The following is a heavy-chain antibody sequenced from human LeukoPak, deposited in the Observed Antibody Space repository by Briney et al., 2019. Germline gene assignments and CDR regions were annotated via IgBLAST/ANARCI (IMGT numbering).Heavy chain of an antibody. D-gene: IGHD5-18*01. J-gene: IGHJ4*02. CDR2: INHSGST. Sequence: PSETLSPTCAVYGGSFSGYYWSWIRQPPGKGLEWIGEINHSGSTNYNPSLKSRVTISVDTSKNQFSLKLSSVTAADTAVYYCARYSYGYRSKYYFDYWGQGTLVTVSS. V-gene: IGHV4-34*01. CDR3: ARYSYGYRSKYYFDY. CDR1: GGSFSGYY.